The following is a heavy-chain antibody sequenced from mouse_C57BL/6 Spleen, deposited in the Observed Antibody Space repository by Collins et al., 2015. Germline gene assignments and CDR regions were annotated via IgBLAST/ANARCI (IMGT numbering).Heavy chain of an antibody. D-gene: IGHD2-1*01. V-gene: IGHV5-6-5*01. CDR3: ARRDGNSFYYFDY. CDR1: GFTFSSYA. Sequence: EVKLVESGGGLVKPGGSLKLSCAASGFTFSSYAMSWVRQTPEKRLEWVASISSGGSTYYPDSVKGRFTISRDNARNILYLQMSSLRSEDTAMYYCARRDGNSFYYFDYWGQGTTLTVSS. J-gene: IGHJ2*01. CDR2: ISSGGST.